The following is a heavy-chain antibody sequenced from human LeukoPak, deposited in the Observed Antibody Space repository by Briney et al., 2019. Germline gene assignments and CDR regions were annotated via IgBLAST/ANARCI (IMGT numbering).Heavy chain of an antibody. CDR3: ARAGTGDGALDI. J-gene: IGHJ3*02. CDR1: GFTFSDYS. D-gene: IGHD7-27*01. CDR2: IFIVSMYT. V-gene: IGHV3-11*05. Sequence: KPGGGLRLSCAASGFTFSDYSMNWLRQAPGKGLEWVSYIFIVSMYTKYEDSVKGPFTISRDNAENSLFLQMSSLKAEDTAVYYCARAGTGDGALDIWGRGTLV.